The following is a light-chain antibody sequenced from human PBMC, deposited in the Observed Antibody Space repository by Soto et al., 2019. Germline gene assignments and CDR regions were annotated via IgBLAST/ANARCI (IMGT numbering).Light chain of an antibody. CDR2: GAS. V-gene: IGKV3-15*01. CDR1: QSVSSN. J-gene: IGKJ2*01. CDR3: QQYNNWPPST. Sequence: EIVMTQSPATLSVSPGERATLSCRASQSVSSNLAWYQQKPGQAPRPLIYGASTRATGSPARFRGSGSGTEFTLTISSLQSEDFAVYSCQQYNNWPPSTLGQGTKLEIK.